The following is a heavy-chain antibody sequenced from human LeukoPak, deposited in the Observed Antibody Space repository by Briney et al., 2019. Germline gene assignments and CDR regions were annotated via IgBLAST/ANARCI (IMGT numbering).Heavy chain of an antibody. CDR3: ARQARRHYDFWSGPTTFDY. J-gene: IGHJ4*02. Sequence: GESLKISCKGSGYSFTSYWIGWVRQMPGKGLEWMGIIYPGDSDTRYSPSFQGQVTISADKSISIAYLQWSSLKASDTAMYYCARQARRHYDFWSGPTTFDYWGQGTLVTVSS. V-gene: IGHV5-51*01. CDR1: GYSFTSYW. D-gene: IGHD3-3*01. CDR2: IYPGDSDT.